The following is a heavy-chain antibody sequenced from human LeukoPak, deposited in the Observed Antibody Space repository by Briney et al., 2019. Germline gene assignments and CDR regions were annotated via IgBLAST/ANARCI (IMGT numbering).Heavy chain of an antibody. CDR1: GYTFTSYG. D-gene: IGHD1-26*01. CDR2: ISAYNGNT. V-gene: IGHV1-18*01. Sequence: ASVKVSCKASGYTFTSYGISWVRQAPGQGLEWMGWISAYNGNTNYAQKLQGSVTMTTDTSTSTAYMELRSLRSDDTAVYYCARVNSLIVGATTPSAVGAFDIWGQGTMVTVSS. J-gene: IGHJ3*02. CDR3: ARVNSLIVGATTPSAVGAFDI.